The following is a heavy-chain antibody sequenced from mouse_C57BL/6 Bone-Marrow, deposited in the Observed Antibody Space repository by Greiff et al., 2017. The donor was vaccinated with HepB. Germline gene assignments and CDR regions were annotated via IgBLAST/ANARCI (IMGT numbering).Heavy chain of an antibody. Sequence: VKLQQPGAELVRPGSSVKLSCKASGYTFTSYWMHWVKQRPIQGLEWIGNIDPSDSETHYNQKFKDKATLTVDKSSSTAYMQLSSLTSEDSAVYYCARNGNYEEGFDYWGQGTTLTVSS. CDR1: GYTFTSYW. CDR2: IDPSDSET. D-gene: IGHD2-1*01. J-gene: IGHJ2*01. CDR3: ARNGNYEEGFDY. V-gene: IGHV1-52*01.